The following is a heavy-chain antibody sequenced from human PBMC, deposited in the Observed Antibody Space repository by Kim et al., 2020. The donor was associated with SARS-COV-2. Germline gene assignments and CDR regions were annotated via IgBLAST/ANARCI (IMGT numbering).Heavy chain of an antibody. CDR2: ISGSGGST. CDR1: GFTFSSYA. Sequence: GGSLRLSCAASGFTFSSYAMSWVRQAPGKGLEWVSAISGSGGSTYYADSVKGRFTISRDNSKNTLYLQMNSLRAEDTAVYYCVYLRRGYSLELDPWGQGTLVTVSS. V-gene: IGHV3-23*01. J-gene: IGHJ5*02. CDR3: VYLRRGYSLELDP. D-gene: IGHD5-18*01.